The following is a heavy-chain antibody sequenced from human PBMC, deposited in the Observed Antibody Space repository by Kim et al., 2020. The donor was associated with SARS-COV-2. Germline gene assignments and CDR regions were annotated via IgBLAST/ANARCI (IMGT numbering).Heavy chain of an antibody. J-gene: IGHJ2*01. CDR1: GYTFTIYA. CDR3: ARGGAEGWYLGL. V-gene: IGHV1-3*01. CDR2: INAGKGDT. Sequence: ASVKVSCKASGYTFTIYAVHWVRQAPGQRLVWMGWINAGKGDTKYSQNFQDRVTISRDPSANAAYMELSSLRSEDTAVYYCARGGAEGWYLGLWGRGTPVTVSS. D-gene: IGHD3-16*01.